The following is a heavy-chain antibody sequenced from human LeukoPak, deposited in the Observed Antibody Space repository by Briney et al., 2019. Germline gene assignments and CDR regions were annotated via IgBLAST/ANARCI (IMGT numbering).Heavy chain of an antibody. CDR3: ARTRSGSGSSPGTPLEAFDI. V-gene: IGHV3-21*01. CDR2: ISSSSSYI. CDR1: GFTFSSYS. D-gene: IGHD6-13*01. Sequence: PGGSLRLSCAASGFTFSSYSMNWVRQAPGKGLEWVSSISSSSSYIYYADSVKGRFTISRDNAKNSLYLQMNSLRAEDTAVYYCARTRSGSGSSPGTPLEAFDIWGQGTMVTVSS. J-gene: IGHJ3*02.